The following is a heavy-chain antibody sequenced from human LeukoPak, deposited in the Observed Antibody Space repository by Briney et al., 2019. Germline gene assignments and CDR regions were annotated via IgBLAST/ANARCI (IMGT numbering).Heavy chain of an antibody. CDR3: AKTPGDCTGGTCYSFDY. CDR2: IWHDGSHK. CDR1: GFTFSTYG. V-gene: IGHV3-33*06. Sequence: PGGSLRLSCAASGFTFSTYGMHWVRQAPGKGLEWVTVIWHDGSHKDYADSVKGRFTISRDNSKNTLYLQMNSLRAEDTAVYYCAKTPGDCTGGTCYSFDYWGQGSLVTVSS. J-gene: IGHJ4*02. D-gene: IGHD2-15*01.